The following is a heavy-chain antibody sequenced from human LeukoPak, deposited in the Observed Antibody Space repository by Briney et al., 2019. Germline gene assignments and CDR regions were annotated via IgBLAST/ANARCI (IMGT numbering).Heavy chain of an antibody. CDR1: GYTFTSYG. D-gene: IGHD6-19*01. J-gene: IGHJ4*02. V-gene: IGHV1-18*01. CDR3: ARVGGHYSSGWYLSVPDY. Sequence: ASVKVSCKASGYTFTSYGIGWVRQAPGQGLEWMGWISAYNGNTNYAQKLQGRVTMTTDTSTSTAYMELRSLRSDDTAVYYCARVGGHYSSGWYLSVPDYWGQGTLVTVSS. CDR2: ISAYNGNT.